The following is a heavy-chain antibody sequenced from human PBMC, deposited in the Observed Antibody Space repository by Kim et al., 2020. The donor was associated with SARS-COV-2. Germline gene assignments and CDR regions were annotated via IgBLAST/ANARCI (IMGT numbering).Heavy chain of an antibody. CDR1: GFTFSSYG. J-gene: IGHJ3*02. V-gene: IGHV3-30*18. Sequence: GGSLRLSCAASGFTFSSYGMHWVRQAPGKGLEWVAVISDDGSNKYYADSVKGRFTISRDNSKNTLYLQMNSLRAEDTAVYYCAKGGYSSGWFHDAFDIWGQGTMVTVSS. CDR3: AKGGYSSGWFHDAFDI. D-gene: IGHD6-19*01. CDR2: ISDDGSNK.